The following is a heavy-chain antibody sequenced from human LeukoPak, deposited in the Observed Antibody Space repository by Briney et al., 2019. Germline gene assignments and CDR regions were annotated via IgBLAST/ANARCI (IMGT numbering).Heavy chain of an antibody. J-gene: IGHJ4*02. D-gene: IGHD3-3*01. CDR3: ARGDFWSGPGY. CDR2: IYTSGST. CDR1: GGTISSYY. V-gene: IGHV4-4*07. Sequence: PSETLSLTCTVSGGTISSYYWSWLRQPAGKGLEWIGRIYTSGSTNYNPSLKSRVTMSVDTSKNQSSLKLSSVTAADTAVYYCARGDFWSGPGYWGQGTLVTVSS.